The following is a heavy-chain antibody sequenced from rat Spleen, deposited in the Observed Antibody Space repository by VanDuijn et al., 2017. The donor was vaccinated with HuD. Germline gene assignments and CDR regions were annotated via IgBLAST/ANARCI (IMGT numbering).Heavy chain of an antibody. V-gene: IGHV2-47*01. Sequence: QVQLKESGPGLVQPSQTLSLTCTVSGLSLPSNGISWIRQPPGKGLEWMGAIWSNGGTDYNSAVKSRLSISRDTSKSQIFLKMNSLQTEDTAMYFCARNGLDIYAPYYFDYWGQGVKVTVSS. CDR2: IWSNGGT. CDR3: ARNGLDIYAPYYFDY. CDR1: GLSLPSNG. J-gene: IGHJ2*01. D-gene: IGHD2-3*01.